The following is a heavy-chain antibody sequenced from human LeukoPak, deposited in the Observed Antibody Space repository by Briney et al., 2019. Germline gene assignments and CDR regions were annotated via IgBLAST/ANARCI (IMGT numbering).Heavy chain of an antibody. J-gene: IGHJ4*02. Sequence: GASVKVSCKASGYTFTSYGISWVRQAPGQGLEWMGWISAYNGNTNYAQKLQGRVTMTTDTSTSTAYMELSRLRSDDTAVYYCARGPTYYYDSSGYYFDYWGQGTLVTVSS. CDR3: ARGPTYYYDSSGYYFDY. CDR2: ISAYNGNT. D-gene: IGHD3-22*01. CDR1: GYTFTSYG. V-gene: IGHV1-18*01.